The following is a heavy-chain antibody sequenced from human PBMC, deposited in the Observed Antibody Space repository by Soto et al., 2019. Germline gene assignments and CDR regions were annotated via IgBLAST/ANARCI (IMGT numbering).Heavy chain of an antibody. CDR2: ISGSGGST. D-gene: IGHD2-2*01. CDR3: TTDSFSSTTVVRFDY. J-gene: IGHJ4*01. Sequence: GGSLRLSCAASGFTFSSYAMSWVRQAPGKGLEWVSAISGSGGSTYYADSVKGRFTISRDDSYSMVYLQMNSLKTEDTAFYYCTTDSFSSTTVVRFDYWGHGTLVTVSS. V-gene: IGHV3-23*01. CDR1: GFTFSSYA.